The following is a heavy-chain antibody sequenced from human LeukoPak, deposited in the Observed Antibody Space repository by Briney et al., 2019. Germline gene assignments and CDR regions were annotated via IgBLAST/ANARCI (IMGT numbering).Heavy chain of an antibody. J-gene: IGHJ4*02. V-gene: IGHV1-24*01. D-gene: IGHD3-22*01. CDR1: GYTLTELS. CDR2: FDPEDGET. Sequence: ASVKVSCKVSGYTLTELSMHWVRQAPGKGLEWMGGFDPEDGETIYAQKFQGRVTMTEDTSTDTAYMELRSLRSDDTAVYYCARDLYPYSSGYYPSDYWGQGTLVTVSS. CDR3: ARDLYPYSSGYYPSDY.